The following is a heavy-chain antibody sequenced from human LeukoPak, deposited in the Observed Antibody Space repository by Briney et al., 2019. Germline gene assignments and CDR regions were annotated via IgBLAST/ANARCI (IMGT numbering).Heavy chain of an antibody. CDR3: ARLTTMIVVVPGDFDY. D-gene: IGHD3-22*01. J-gene: IGHJ4*02. CDR1: GYGFTSYW. V-gene: IGHV5-51*01. CDR2: IYPGDSDT. Sequence: GESLKISCKGSGYGFTSYWIGWVRQMPGKGLEWMGIIYPGDSDTRYSPSFQGQVTISADKYISTAYLQWSSLKASDTAMYYCARLTTMIVVVPGDFDYWGQGTLVTVSS.